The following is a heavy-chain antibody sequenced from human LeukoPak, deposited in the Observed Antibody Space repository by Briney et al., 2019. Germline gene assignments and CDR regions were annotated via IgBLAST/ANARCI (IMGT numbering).Heavy chain of an antibody. CDR2: IWYDGSNK. Sequence: GGSLRLSCAASGFTFSSYGMHWVRQAPGKGLEWVAVIWYDGSNKYYADSVKGRFTISRDNSKNTLYLQMNSLRAEDTAVYYCARDSSRRVPDYYYGMDVWGQGTTVTVSS. J-gene: IGHJ6*02. CDR3: ARDSSRRVPDYYYGMDV. V-gene: IGHV3-33*01. CDR1: GFTFSSYG. D-gene: IGHD6-6*01.